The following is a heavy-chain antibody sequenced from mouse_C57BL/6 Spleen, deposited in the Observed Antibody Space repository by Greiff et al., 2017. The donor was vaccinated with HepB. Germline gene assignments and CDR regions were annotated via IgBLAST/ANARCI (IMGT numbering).Heavy chain of an antibody. Sequence: QVQLQQPGAELVKPGASVKVSCKASGYTFTSYWMHWVKQRPGQGLEWIGRIHPSDSDTNYNQKFKGKATLTVYKSSSTAYMQLSSLTSEDSAVYYCAMLYEDGWYFDVWGTGTTVTVSS. CDR3: AMLYEDGWYFDV. CDR2: IHPSDSDT. V-gene: IGHV1-74*01. CDR1: GYTFTSYW. D-gene: IGHD2-3*01. J-gene: IGHJ1*03.